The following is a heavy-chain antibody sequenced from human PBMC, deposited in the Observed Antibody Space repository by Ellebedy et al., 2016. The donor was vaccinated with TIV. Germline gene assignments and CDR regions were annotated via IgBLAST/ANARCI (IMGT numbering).Heavy chain of an antibody. CDR1: GISLRSYA. J-gene: IGHJ4*02. Sequence: GESLKISCAASGISLRSYAMSWVRQAPGKVLEWVSTIGGTGGTTYYRESVKGRFTVSRDTSRNTLYLQMSSLRAEDTAVYYCAKLPVAYNWNYADDYWGQGTLVTVSS. D-gene: IGHD1-7*01. V-gene: IGHV3-23*01. CDR3: AKLPVAYNWNYADDY. CDR2: IGGTGGTT.